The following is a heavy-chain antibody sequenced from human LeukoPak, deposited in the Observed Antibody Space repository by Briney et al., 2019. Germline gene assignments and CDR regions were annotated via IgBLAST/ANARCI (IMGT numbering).Heavy chain of an antibody. CDR2: IYYSGSA. V-gene: IGHV4-39*07. CDR1: GGSIRSSSDYY. Sequence: SETLSLTCTVSGGSIRSSSDYYWGWIRQPPGKGLEGIGSIYYSGSAYYNPSLKSRVTISVDTSKNQFSLKLSSVTAADTAVYYCARDGSLLLWFGELDAFDIWGQGTMVTVSS. CDR3: ARDGSLLLWFGELDAFDI. J-gene: IGHJ3*02. D-gene: IGHD3-10*01.